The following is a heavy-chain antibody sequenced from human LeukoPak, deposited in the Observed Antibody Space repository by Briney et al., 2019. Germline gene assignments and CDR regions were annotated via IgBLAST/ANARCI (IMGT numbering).Heavy chain of an antibody. CDR3: ARDRVVVPAAFDY. V-gene: IGHV1-46*01. D-gene: IGHD2-2*01. Sequence: ASVKVSCKASGYTFTSYYMHWVRQAPGQGLEWMGIINPSGGSTSYAQKFQGRVTMTRDTSISTVYMELSSLRSDDTAVYYCARDRVVVPAAFDYWGQGTLVTVSS. CDR2: INPSGGST. CDR1: GYTFTSYY. J-gene: IGHJ4*02.